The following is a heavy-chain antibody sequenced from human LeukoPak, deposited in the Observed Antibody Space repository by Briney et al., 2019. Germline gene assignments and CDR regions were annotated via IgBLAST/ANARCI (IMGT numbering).Heavy chain of an antibody. CDR2: ISGSGGST. CDR1: GFTFSSYA. V-gene: IGHV3-23*01. D-gene: IGHD3-22*01. CDR3: AKEPDYYDSSGYENWFDP. Sequence: GGSLRLSCAASGFTFSSYAMSWVRQAPGKGLEWVSAISGSGGSTYYADSVKGRFTISRDNSKNTLYLQMNSLRAEETAVYYCAKEPDYYDSSGYENWFDPWGQGTLVTVSS. J-gene: IGHJ5*02.